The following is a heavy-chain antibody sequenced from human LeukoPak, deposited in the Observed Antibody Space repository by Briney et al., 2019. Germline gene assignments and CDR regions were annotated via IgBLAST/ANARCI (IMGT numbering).Heavy chain of an antibody. J-gene: IGHJ6*03. CDR3: ARIYCSSTSCYDYYMDV. CDR2: IWYDGNNE. CDR1: GFTLSAYG. D-gene: IGHD2-2*01. Sequence: GGSLRLSCAASGFTLSAYGMHWVRQAPGKGLEWVAVIWYDGNNEYYADSVKGRFTISRDNSKNTLYLQMNSLRAEDTAVYYCARIYCSSTSCYDYYMDVWGKGTTVTVSS. V-gene: IGHV3-33*01.